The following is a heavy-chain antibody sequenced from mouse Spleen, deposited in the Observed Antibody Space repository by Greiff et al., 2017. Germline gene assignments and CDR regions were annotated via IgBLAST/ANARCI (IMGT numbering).Heavy chain of an antibody. CDR2: IHPNSGST. Sequence: QVQLQQPGAELVKPGASVKLSCKASGYTFTSYWMHWVKQRPGQGLEWIGMIHPNSGSTNYNEKFKSKATLTVDKSSSTAYMQLSSLTSEDSAVYYCAFITTVVATYLPDYWGQGTTLTVSS. CDR3: AFITTVVATYLPDY. J-gene: IGHJ2*01. CDR1: GYTFTSYW. D-gene: IGHD1-1*01. V-gene: IGHV1-64*01.